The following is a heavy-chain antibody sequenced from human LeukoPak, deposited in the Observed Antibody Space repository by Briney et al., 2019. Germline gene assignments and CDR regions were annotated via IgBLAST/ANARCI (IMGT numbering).Heavy chain of an antibody. D-gene: IGHD1-26*01. Sequence: ASVKVSCKASGGTFSSYGISWVRQAPGQGLEWMGWISAYNGNANYAQKLQGRVTMTTDTSTSTAYMELRSLRSDDTAVYYCARWEWELPLPDDFDYWGQGTLVTVSS. CDR2: ISAYNGNA. V-gene: IGHV1-18*01. CDR1: GGTFSSYG. CDR3: ARWEWELPLPDDFDY. J-gene: IGHJ4*02.